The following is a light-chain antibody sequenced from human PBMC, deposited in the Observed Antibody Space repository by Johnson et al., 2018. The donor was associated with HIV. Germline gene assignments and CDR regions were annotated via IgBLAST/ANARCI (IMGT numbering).Light chain of an antibody. V-gene: IGLV1-40*01. CDR3: QSYDNALSGSKV. CDR1: SSNIGAGYD. J-gene: IGLJ1*01. CDR2: GND. Sequence: QSVLTQPPSVSAAPGQKVTISCPGSSSNIGAGYDVHWYQQFPGTAPKLLIYGNDNRPSGVPERFSGSKSGTSASLAITGLQAEDEADYYCQSYDNALSGSKVFGTGTEVTVL.